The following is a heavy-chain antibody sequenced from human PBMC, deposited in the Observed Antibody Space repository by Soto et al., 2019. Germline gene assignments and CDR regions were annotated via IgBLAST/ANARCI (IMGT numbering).Heavy chain of an antibody. Sequence: GGSLRLSCAASGFTFSSYWMHWFRQAPGKGLVWVSRINSGGGTTTYADSVKGRFTISRDNAKNTLYLQMNSLRAEDTAVYYCAGQYCHSSSCCSIDWGQGSLVTVSS. CDR3: AGQYCHSSSCCSID. D-gene: IGHD2-2*01. V-gene: IGHV3-74*01. CDR2: INSGGGTT. CDR1: GFTFSSYW. J-gene: IGHJ4*02.